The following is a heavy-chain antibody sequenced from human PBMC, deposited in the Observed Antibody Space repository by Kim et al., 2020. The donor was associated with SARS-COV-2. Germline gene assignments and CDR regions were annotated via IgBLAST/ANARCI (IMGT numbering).Heavy chain of an antibody. CDR1: GFTFRGYA. V-gene: IGHV3-23*01. J-gene: IGHJ4*02. Sequence: GGSLRLSCAASGFTFRGYAMSWARQAPGKGLEWVSTISDSGIRTHYTDSVKGRFTISRDNSKSTLFLQMNSLRVEDTAVYYCDASDYWGQGSLVTVSS. CDR3: DASDY. CDR2: ISDSGIRT.